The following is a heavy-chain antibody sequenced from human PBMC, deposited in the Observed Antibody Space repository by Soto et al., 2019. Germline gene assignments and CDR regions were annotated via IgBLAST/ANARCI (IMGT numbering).Heavy chain of an antibody. V-gene: IGHV3-74*01. CDR3: VRTSLVVAAATREDY. Sequence: EVQLVESGGGLVQPGGSLRLSCAASGFTFSSYWMHWVRQAPGKGLVWVSRINSDGSSTSYADSVKGLFTISRDNAKNKLYLQMNSLRAEDTAVYYCVRTSLVVAAATREDYWGQGTLVTVSS. D-gene: IGHD2-15*01. CDR2: INSDGSST. J-gene: IGHJ4*02. CDR1: GFTFSSYW.